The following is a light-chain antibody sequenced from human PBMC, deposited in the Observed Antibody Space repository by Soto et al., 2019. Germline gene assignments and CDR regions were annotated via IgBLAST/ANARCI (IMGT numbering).Light chain of an antibody. CDR1: QSVSNNY. J-gene: IGKJ4*01. CDR2: GAS. CDR3: QQSGSSPLT. Sequence: TYCPATVAGSPGARTTLSCRASQSVSNNYLAWYQQKPGQAPRLLIYGASNRATGIPDRFSGSGSATDFTLTISRLEPEDFAVYFCQQSGSSPLTFGGGTKVDIK. V-gene: IGKV3-20*01.